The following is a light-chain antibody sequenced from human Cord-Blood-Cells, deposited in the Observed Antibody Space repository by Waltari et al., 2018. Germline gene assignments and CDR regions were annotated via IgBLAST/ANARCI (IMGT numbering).Light chain of an antibody. V-gene: IGKV3-15*01. CDR3: QQYDNWAPLI. CDR2: GPS. Sequence: EIVMTQSPATLSVSPGERATLSCRASQSVSSNLAWYHQKPGQAPRLLVYGPSTRATGIPARFSGSGSGPEFTLPFSSLQSEDLAFYYCQQYDNWAPLIFGGGPKVEIK. J-gene: IGKJ4*01. CDR1: QSVSSN.